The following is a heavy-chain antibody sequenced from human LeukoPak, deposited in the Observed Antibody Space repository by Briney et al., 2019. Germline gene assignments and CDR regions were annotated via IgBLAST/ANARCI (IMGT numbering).Heavy chain of an antibody. CDR2: ISRNGGST. J-gene: IGHJ4*02. D-gene: IGHD2/OR15-2a*01. Sequence: GGSLRLSCSASGFTFSSFAMHCDRQAPGKGLEYVAAISRNGGSTYYADSVKGRFTISRDNSKNTLYLQMSSLRAEDTAVYLCVKDLRSDFMGVLSRYLSYWGQGTLVTVSS. V-gene: IGHV3-64D*09. CDR3: VKDLRSDFMGVLSRYLSY. CDR1: GFTFSSFA.